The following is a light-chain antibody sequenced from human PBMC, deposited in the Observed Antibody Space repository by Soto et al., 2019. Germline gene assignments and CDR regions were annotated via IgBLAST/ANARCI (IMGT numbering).Light chain of an antibody. Sequence: IVMTQSPATLSVSPGERATLSCRASQSVSSNLAWYQHKPGQAPRLLIYASSNRATGIPDRFSGSASGTDFTLTINRLEPEDFAVYYCQLYGISPHFGQGTRLEIK. CDR1: QSVSSN. J-gene: IGKJ5*01. CDR3: QLYGISPH. CDR2: ASS. V-gene: IGKV3D-15*01.